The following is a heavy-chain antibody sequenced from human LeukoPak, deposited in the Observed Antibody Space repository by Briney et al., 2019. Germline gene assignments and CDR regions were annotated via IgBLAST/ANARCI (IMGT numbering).Heavy chain of an antibody. J-gene: IGHJ6*02. CDR2: TGAAGGS. CDR1: GLPSSLYD. CDR3: AREGGAYGMDV. V-gene: IGHV3-13*01. Sequence: GGPLRLSCAASGLPSSLYDMHWVRNTTGQGLEGVSTTGAAGGSNYPRSVKGRFTISREDDKNSLYLQMNSLRAGDTAVYFCAREGGAYGMDVWGQGTTVTVSS. D-gene: IGHD1-26*01.